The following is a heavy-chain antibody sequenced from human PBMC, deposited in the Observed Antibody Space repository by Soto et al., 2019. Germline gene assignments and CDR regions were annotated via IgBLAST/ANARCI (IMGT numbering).Heavy chain of an antibody. CDR1: GFTFSSYA. CDR2: ISGSGGST. Sequence: EVQLLESGGGLVQPGGSLRLSCAASGFTFSSYAMSWVRQAPGKGLEWVSAISGSGGSTYYADSVKGRFTISRDNSKNTLYLQMNSLRAEDTAVYYCAKNRFLEWLLYSYYFDYWGQGTLVTVSS. J-gene: IGHJ4*02. V-gene: IGHV3-23*01. CDR3: AKNRFLEWLLYSYYFDY. D-gene: IGHD3-3*01.